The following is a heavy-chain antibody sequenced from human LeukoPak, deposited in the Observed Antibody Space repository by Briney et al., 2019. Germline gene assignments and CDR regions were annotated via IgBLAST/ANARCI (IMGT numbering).Heavy chain of an antibody. CDR2: INAGNGNT. J-gene: IGHJ4*02. V-gene: IGHV1-3*01. CDR3: ARVAMVRGVIMLYFDY. D-gene: IGHD3-10*01. CDR1: GYTFTSYA. Sequence: GASVKLSCKASGYTFTSYAMHWVRQAPGQRLEWMGWINAGNGNTKYSQKFQGRVTITRDTSSSTAYMELSSLRSEDTAVYYCARVAMVRGVIMLYFDYWGQGTLVTVSS.